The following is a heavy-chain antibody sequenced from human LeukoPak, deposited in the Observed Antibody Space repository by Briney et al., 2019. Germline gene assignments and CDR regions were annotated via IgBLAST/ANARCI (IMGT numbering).Heavy chain of an antibody. CDR3: ARDRVRYYYGSGYNWFDP. CDR2: INSDGSST. V-gene: IGHV3-74*01. Sequence: PGGPLRLSCAASGFTFSSYWMHWVRQAPGKGLVWVSRINSDGSSTSYADSVKGRFTISRDNAKNTLYLQMNSLRAEDTAVYYCARDRVRYYYGSGYNWFDPWGQGTLVTVSS. D-gene: IGHD3-10*01. J-gene: IGHJ5*02. CDR1: GFTFSSYW.